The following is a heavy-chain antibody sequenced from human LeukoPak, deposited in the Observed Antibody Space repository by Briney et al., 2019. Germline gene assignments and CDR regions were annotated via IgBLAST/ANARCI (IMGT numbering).Heavy chain of an antibody. CDR3: ARERNFYYFDY. D-gene: IGHD3-3*01. V-gene: IGHV3-33*01. CDR2: IWNDGSNK. Sequence: HPGGSLRLSCAASGFTFSSHGMHWVRQAPGRGLEWITVIWNDGSNKNYVDSVKGRFIISRDNAQNSLFLELNSLRGEDTAVYYCARERNFYYFDYWGQGALVTVSS. CDR1: GFTFSSHG. J-gene: IGHJ4*02.